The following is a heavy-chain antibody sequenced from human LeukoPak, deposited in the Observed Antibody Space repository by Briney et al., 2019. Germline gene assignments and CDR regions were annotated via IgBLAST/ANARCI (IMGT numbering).Heavy chain of an antibody. CDR1: GYTFTVYY. CDR3: ARVKNYYDSSGYLYYFDY. Sequence: ASVKVSCKASGYTFTVYYMHWVRQAPGQGLELMGWINPNSGGTNYAQKFQGRVTMTRDTSISTAYMELSRLRSDDTAVYYCARVKNYYDSSGYLYYFDYWGQGTLVTVSS. D-gene: IGHD3-22*01. V-gene: IGHV1-2*02. CDR2: INPNSGGT. J-gene: IGHJ4*02.